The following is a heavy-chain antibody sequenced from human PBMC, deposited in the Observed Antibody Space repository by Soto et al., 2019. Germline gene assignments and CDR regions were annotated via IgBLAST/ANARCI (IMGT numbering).Heavy chain of an antibody. V-gene: IGHV4-34*01. CDR1: GGSFSGYY. CDR3: ARGWGRIFDH. Sequence: QVQLQQWGAGLLKPSETLSLTCAVYGGSFSGYYWNWIRQPQGKGLEWIGEINHSGSTNYNPSLKSRVTLSVDTSKNQFSLKLTSVTAADTAVYYCARGWGRIFDHWGQGTLVTVSS. J-gene: IGHJ4*02. CDR2: INHSGST. D-gene: IGHD7-27*01.